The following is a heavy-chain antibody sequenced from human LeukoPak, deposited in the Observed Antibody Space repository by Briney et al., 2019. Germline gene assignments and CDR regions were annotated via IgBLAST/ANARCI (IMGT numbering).Heavy chain of an antibody. J-gene: IGHJ4*02. CDR1: GYTFTNHY. Sequence: ASVKVSCKASGYTFTNHYMHWVRQAPGQGLEWMGIINPSGGSTSYAQRFQGRVTMTRDMSTSTVYMELSSLRSEDTAVYYCARVRVAAGMGLWGQGTLVTVSS. CDR3: ARVRVAAGMGL. D-gene: IGHD6-13*01. V-gene: IGHV1-46*01. CDR2: INPSGGST.